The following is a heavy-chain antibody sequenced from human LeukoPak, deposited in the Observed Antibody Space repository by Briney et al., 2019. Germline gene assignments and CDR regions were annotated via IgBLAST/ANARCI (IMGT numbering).Heavy chain of an antibody. D-gene: IGHD3-22*01. V-gene: IGHV3-9*01. CDR1: GFTFSSPW. Sequence: GGSLRLSCAASGFTFSSPWMHWVRQAPGKGLEWVSGISWNSFSIAYADSVKGRFTISRDNARNSLYLQMTSLRAEDTAFYYCAKDSSGYYYAPMDWGQGTLVTVSS. CDR3: AKDSSGYYYAPMD. J-gene: IGHJ4*02. CDR2: ISWNSFSI.